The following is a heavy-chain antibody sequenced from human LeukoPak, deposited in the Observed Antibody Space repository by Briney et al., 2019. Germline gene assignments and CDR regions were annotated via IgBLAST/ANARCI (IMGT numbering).Heavy chain of an antibody. J-gene: IGHJ5*02. CDR3: ARDCLRFLEWSPGRVCWFDP. Sequence: SVKVSCKASGGTFSSYAISWGRQAPGQGREWRGRIIPILGMANYAQKFQGRVTITADKSTSTAYIELSSLRSEDTAVYYCARDCLRFLEWSPGRVCWFDPWGQGTLVTVSS. CDR2: IIPILGMA. CDR1: GGTFSSYA. D-gene: IGHD3-3*01. V-gene: IGHV1-69*04.